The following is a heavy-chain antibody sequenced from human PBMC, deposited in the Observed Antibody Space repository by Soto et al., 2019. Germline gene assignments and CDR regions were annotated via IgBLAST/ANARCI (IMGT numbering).Heavy chain of an antibody. CDR1: GFTFSSYA. CDR2: ISGSGGST. D-gene: IGHD1-7*01. V-gene: IGHV3-23*01. J-gene: IGHJ2*01. Sequence: EVQLLESGGGLVQPGGSLRLSCAASGFTFSSYAMSWVRQAPGKGLEWVSAISGSGGSTYYADSVEGRFTISRDNSKNTLYLQMSSLRAEDAAVYYWAKDREAGTKEGWYFDLWGRGTLVTVSS. CDR3: AKDREAGTKEGWYFDL.